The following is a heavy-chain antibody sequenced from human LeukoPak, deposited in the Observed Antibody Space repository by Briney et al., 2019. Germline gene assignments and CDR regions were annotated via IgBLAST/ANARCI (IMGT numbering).Heavy chain of an antibody. CDR2: ISSSSSSR. V-gene: IGHV3-48*01. D-gene: IGHD3-22*01. CDR1: GFTFSSYS. Sequence: GRSLRLSCAASGFTFSSYSMNWVRQAPGKGLEWVSYISSSSSSRHYADSVKGRFTIFRDNAKNSLYLQMNSLRAEDTAVYYCARDSGGGYLAFDYWGQGTLVTVSS. J-gene: IGHJ4*02. CDR3: ARDSGGGYLAFDY.